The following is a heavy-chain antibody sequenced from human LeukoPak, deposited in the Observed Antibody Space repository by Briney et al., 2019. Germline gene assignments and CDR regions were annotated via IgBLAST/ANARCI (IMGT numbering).Heavy chain of an antibody. CDR1: GFTFGDYY. V-gene: IGHV3-11*01. J-gene: IGHJ4*02. CDR2: ISSSSSII. Sequence: GGSLRLSCAASGFTFGDYYMSWIRQAPGKGLEWVSYISSSSSIIYYADYVKGRFTISRDNAKNSLYLQMNSLRAEDTAVYYCARGLVGAEYDYWGQGTLVTVSS. D-gene: IGHD1-26*01. CDR3: ARGLVGAEYDY.